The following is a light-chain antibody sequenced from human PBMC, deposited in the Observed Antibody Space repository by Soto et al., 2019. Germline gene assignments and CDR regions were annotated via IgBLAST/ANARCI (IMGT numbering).Light chain of an antibody. CDR1: QSVSDR. V-gene: IGKV3-20*01. CDR3: QQYASTPIT. J-gene: IGKJ5*01. Sequence: VMTQSPDTQCLSPVERATHSCRASQSVSDRVVWYQQKSGQAHRLLIYGVSSRATGIPDRFSGSGSGTDFTLTISRLEPEEFAVYYCQQYASTPITVGKGKRLEI. CDR2: GVS.